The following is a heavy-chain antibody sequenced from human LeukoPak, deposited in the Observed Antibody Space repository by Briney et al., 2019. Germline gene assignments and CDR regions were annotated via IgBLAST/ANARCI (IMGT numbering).Heavy chain of an antibody. Sequence: SETLSFTCAVYGGSFSGYYWSWIRQPPGKGLEWIGEINHSGSTNYNPSLKSRVTISVDTSKNQFSLKLSSVTAADTAVYYCARDPYDILTGPIGMDVWGKGTTVTVSS. V-gene: IGHV4-34*01. CDR2: INHSGST. J-gene: IGHJ6*04. CDR3: ARDPYDILTGPIGMDV. CDR1: GGSFSGYY. D-gene: IGHD3-9*01.